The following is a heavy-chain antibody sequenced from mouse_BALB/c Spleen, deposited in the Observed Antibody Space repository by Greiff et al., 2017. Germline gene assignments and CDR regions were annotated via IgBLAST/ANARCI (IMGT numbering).Heavy chain of an antibody. Sequence: VQGVESGPGLVQPSQSLSITCTVSGFSLTSYGVHWVRQSPGKGLEWLGVIWSGGSTDYNAAFISRLSISKDNSKSQVFFKMNSLQANDTAIYYCARKGRYYGSTWFAYWGQGTLVTVSA. CDR3: ARKGRYYGSTWFAY. V-gene: IGHV2-2*02. CDR2: IWSGGST. CDR1: GFSLTSYG. D-gene: IGHD1-1*01. J-gene: IGHJ3*01.